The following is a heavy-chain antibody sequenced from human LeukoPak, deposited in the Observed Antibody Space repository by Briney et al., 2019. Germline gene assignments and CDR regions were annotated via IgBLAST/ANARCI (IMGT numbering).Heavy chain of an antibody. D-gene: IGHD6-13*01. Sequence: SETLSLTCTVSGDSISSSSSYWGWIRQPPGEGLEWIGSIYYSGSTYYNPSLKSRVTISVDTSKNQFSLKLSSVTAADTAVYHCARGYRSSWYYNWFDPWGQGTLVTVSS. J-gene: IGHJ5*02. CDR2: IYYSGST. CDR1: GDSISSSSSY. CDR3: ARGYRSSWYYNWFDP. V-gene: IGHV4-39*07.